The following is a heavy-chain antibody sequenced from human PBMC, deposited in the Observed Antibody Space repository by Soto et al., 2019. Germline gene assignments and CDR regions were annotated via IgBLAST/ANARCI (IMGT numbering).Heavy chain of an antibody. CDR1: GGSISSGGYS. D-gene: IGHD2-21*02. Sequence: QLQLQESGSGLVKPSQTLSLTCAVSGGSISSGGYSWSWIRQPPGKGLEWIGYIYHSGSTYYNPSLKSRVTKSVDRSKNQFSLKLSSVTAADTAVYYCARAYCGGDCYTGGIFDYWGQGTLVTVSS. J-gene: IGHJ4*02. V-gene: IGHV4-30-2*01. CDR3: ARAYCGGDCYTGGIFDY. CDR2: IYHSGST.